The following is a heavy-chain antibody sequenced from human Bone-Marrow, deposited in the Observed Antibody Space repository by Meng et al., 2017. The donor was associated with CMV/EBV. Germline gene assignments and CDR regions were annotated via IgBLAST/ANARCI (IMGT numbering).Heavy chain of an antibody. D-gene: IGHD2-2*02. CDR3: ARNRDCDGTSCYNYFLH. CDR1: GYTFTDYY. CDR2: ITPHNGDT. Sequence: ASVKVSCKASGYTFTDYYIHWVRQAPGRGLEWMGWITPHNGDTHFAQMFQGRVTMTGDTSVSTVYMQLNRLRSDDTAVYYCARNRDCDGTSCYNYFLHWGQGTLVTVDS. V-gene: IGHV1-2*02. J-gene: IGHJ1*01.